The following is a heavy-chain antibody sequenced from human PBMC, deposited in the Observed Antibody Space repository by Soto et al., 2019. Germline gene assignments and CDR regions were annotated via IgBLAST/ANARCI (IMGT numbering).Heavy chain of an antibody. J-gene: IGHJ2*01. CDR1: GFTFSIYP. Sequence: EVQLLESGGGLVQPGGSLRLSCAASGFTFSIYPMSWVRQTPEKGLEWVSTIGTTGGDTYYADPVRGRSTISRDDSKNTLYLQMSSLRDEESAVYYCAKSRVDSGRGYFELWGRGTLVTVSS. CDR3: AKSRVDSGRGYFEL. CDR2: IGTTGGDT. V-gene: IGHV3-23*01. D-gene: IGHD6-25*01.